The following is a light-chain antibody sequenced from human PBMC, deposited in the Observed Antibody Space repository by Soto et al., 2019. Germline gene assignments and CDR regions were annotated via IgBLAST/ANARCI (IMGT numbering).Light chain of an antibody. CDR2: AAS. J-gene: IGKJ1*01. Sequence: DIQMTQSPSSLSASVGDRVTITCRASQGISNFLAWHQQKPGKVPKLLIYAASTLQSGVPSRFSASGSGTDFTLNITSLQPEDVATYYCQEYNSAPWTFGQGTKVEIK. CDR1: QGISNF. CDR3: QEYNSAPWT. V-gene: IGKV1-27*01.